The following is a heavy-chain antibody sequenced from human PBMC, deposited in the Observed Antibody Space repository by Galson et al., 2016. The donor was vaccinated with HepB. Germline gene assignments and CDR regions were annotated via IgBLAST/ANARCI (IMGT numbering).Heavy chain of an antibody. J-gene: IGHJ2*01. Sequence: SETLSLTCTVSGGSISDYYRSWIRQPPGKGLEYIGFRYYTGSTNYNPSLKNRVTISGDTSTNQFSLMLSSVTAADTALYYWACQRGDSGYPRHLDLWGRGTLVSVSS. D-gene: IGHD5-12*01. CDR1: GGSISDYY. V-gene: IGHV4-59*08. CDR3: ACQRGDSGYPRHLDL. CDR2: RYYTGST.